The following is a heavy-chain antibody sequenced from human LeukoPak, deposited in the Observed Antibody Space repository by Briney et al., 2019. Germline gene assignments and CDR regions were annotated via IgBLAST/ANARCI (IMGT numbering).Heavy chain of an antibody. J-gene: IGHJ4*02. V-gene: IGHV1-18*01. Sequence: GASVKVSCKASGYTFTSYGISWVRQAPGQGLEWMGWISAYNGNTNYAQKLQGRVTVTTDTSTRTVYMELRSLRSDDTAVYYCARTPVGFNTVTPTDVRYWGQGTLVTVSS. CDR2: ISAYNGNT. CDR3: ARTPVGFNTVTPTDVRY. D-gene: IGHD4-17*01. CDR1: GYTFTSYG.